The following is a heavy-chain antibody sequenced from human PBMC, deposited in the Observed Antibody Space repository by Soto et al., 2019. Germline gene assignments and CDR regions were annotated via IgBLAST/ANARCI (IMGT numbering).Heavy chain of an antibody. CDR1: GGTFSSYT. D-gene: IGHD3-16*01. CDR2: IIPILGIA. J-gene: IGHJ5*02. CDR3: ATHYDYIWGSYSSNWFAP. V-gene: IGHV1-69*02. Sequence: QVQLVQSGAEVKKPRSSVNVSCKASGGTFSSYTISWVRQAPGQGLEWMGRIIPILGIANFAQTFQGRVTITADKPTSTAYMEQSSLRSEDTAVYYCATHYDYIWGSYSSNWFAPWGQGTLVTVSS.